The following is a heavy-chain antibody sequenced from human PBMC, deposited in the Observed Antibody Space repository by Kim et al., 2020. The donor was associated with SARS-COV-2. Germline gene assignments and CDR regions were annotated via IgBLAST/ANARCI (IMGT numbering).Heavy chain of an antibody. J-gene: IGHJ4*02. V-gene: IGHV3-23*01. CDR1: GFTFSSYA. CDR2: ISSSGGST. CDR3: AKRRAAGGFYYFDY. Sequence: GGSLRLSCSASGFTFSSYAMSWVRQAPGKGLEWVSAISSSGGSTYYADSVKGRFILSRDNSNNTLYLQLNSLRAEDTAVYYCAKRRAAGGFYYFDYWGQG. D-gene: IGHD6-13*01.